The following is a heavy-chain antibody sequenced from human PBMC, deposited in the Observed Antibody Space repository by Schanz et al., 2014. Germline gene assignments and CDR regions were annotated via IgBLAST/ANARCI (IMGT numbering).Heavy chain of an antibody. CDR1: GFMFSSYG. D-gene: IGHD2-21*01. Sequence: QVQLVESGGGVVQPGRSLRLSCAASGFMFSSYGMHWVRQAPGKGLEWVGVISYDGSKKSYADSVKGRFTFSRDNSKCRLYRQMNSLCAEDAAVYSCARDGYSVVVVTYSLSVDLWGQGTVVTVSS. CDR3: ARDGYSVVVVTYSLSVDL. V-gene: IGHV3-33*08. J-gene: IGHJ3*01. CDR2: ISYDGSKK.